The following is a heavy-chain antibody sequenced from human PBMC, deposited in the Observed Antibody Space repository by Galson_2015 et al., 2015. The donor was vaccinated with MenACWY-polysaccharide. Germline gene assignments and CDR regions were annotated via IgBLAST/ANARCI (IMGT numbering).Heavy chain of an antibody. J-gene: IGHJ6*02. Sequence: SLRLSCAASGYSFSSYWMFWVRRAPGKGLVWVSTINNDGSATTYADSVKGRFTISRDNAKNTVHLQVNSLRDDDTAVYYCGRNGGGIDVWGQGTTVTVSS. CDR3: GRNGGGIDV. CDR2: INNDGSAT. CDR1: GYSFSSYW. V-gene: IGHV3-74*01. D-gene: IGHD3-16*01.